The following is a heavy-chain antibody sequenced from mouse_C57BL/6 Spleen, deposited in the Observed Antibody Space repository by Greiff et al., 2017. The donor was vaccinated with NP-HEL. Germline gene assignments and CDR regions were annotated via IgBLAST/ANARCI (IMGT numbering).Heavy chain of an antibody. CDR2: ISSGGDYI. Sequence: EVQRVESGEGLVKPGGSLKLSCAASGFTFSSYAMSWVRQTPEKRLEWVAYISSGGDYIYYADTVKGRFTISRDNARNTLYLQMSSLKSEDTAMYYCTRDSWDGYSYAMDYWGQGTSVTVSS. CDR1: GFTFSSYA. D-gene: IGHD2-3*01. V-gene: IGHV5-9-1*02. J-gene: IGHJ4*01. CDR3: TRDSWDGYSYAMDY.